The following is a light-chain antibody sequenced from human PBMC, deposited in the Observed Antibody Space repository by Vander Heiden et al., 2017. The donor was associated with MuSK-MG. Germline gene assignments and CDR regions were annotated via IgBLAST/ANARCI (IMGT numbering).Light chain of an antibody. J-gene: IGKJ1*01. CDR2: KAS. V-gene: IGKV1-5*03. Sequence: DIQMTQSPSTLSASVGDRVTITCRASQSVSTWLAWYRQKPGQAPKLLIYKASSLDSGVPSRFSGSGSGTEFSLTISGLQPDDFASYYCQQYNSYSTFGQGTKVEVK. CDR1: QSVSTW. CDR3: QQYNSYST.